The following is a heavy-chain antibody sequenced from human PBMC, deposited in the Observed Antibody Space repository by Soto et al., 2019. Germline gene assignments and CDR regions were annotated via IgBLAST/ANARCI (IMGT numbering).Heavy chain of an antibody. V-gene: IGHV1-2*02. CDR2: INPNSGGT. Sequence: ASVKVSCKASGYTFTCYYMHWVRQAPGQGLEWMGWINPNSGGTNYAQKFQGRVTMTRDTSISTAYMELSRLTSDDTAVFYCARVLDYGDYIDYWGQGTLVTVSS. CDR3: ARVLDYGDYIDY. CDR1: GYTFTCYY. J-gene: IGHJ4*02. D-gene: IGHD4-17*01.